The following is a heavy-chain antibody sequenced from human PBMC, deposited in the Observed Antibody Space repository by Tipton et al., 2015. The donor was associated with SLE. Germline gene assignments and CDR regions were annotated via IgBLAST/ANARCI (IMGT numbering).Heavy chain of an antibody. CDR1: AYTFTDYY. D-gene: IGHD3/OR15-3a*01. CDR3: ATVRRLDWLSERRMEA. Sequence: QLVQSGPEVKKPGASVKVSCMASAYTFTDYYIYWVRQAPGQGLEWMGWVNPNNGDTKYAQNFQGRVTLTRDSSIATAYMELTRLSPDDTAIYFCATVRRLDWLSERRMEAWGQGALVTVSS. V-gene: IGHV1-2*02. J-gene: IGHJ1*01. CDR2: VNPNNGDT.